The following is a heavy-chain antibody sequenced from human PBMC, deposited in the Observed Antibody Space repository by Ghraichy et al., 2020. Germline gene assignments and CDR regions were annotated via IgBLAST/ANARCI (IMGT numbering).Heavy chain of an antibody. V-gene: IGHV3-73*01. Sequence: GSLRLSCAASGFTFSGSAMHWVRQASGKGLEWVGRIRSKANSYATAYAASVKGRFTISRDDSKNTAYLQMNSLKTEDTAVYYCTSLSGGYCSGGSCYVGYWGQGTLVTVSS. D-gene: IGHD2-15*01. CDR2: IRSKANSYAT. CDR3: TSLSGGYCSGGSCYVGY. J-gene: IGHJ4*02. CDR1: GFTFSGSA.